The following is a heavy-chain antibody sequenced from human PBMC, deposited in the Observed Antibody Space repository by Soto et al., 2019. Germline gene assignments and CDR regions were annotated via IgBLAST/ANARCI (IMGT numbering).Heavy chain of an antibody. Sequence: GGSLRLSCAASGFSFSDYYMNWIRQAPGKGLEWLSYISSTATYTNYADSVRGRFTISRDSAKNSLYLDMNGLRTEDTAVYYCARARLVVEGRFDYWGQGTLVTVSS. CDR3: ARARLVVEGRFDY. CDR1: GFSFSDYY. D-gene: IGHD3-22*01. CDR2: ISSTATYT. V-gene: IGHV3-11*06. J-gene: IGHJ4*02.